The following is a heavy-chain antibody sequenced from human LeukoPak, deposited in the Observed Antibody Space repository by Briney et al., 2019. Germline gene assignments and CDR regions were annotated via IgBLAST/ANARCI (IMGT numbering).Heavy chain of an antibody. CDR2: ISAYNGNT. V-gene: IGHV1-18*01. CDR3: ASQTYYDFWSGYPSYYYYMDV. Sequence: ASVKVSCKASGYTFTSYGISWVRQAPGQGLEWMGWISAYNGNTNYAQKLQGRVTMTTDTSTSTAYMELRSLRSDDTAVYYCASQTYYDFWSGYPSYYYYMDVWGKGTTVTVSS. D-gene: IGHD3-3*01. CDR1: GYTFTSYG. J-gene: IGHJ6*03.